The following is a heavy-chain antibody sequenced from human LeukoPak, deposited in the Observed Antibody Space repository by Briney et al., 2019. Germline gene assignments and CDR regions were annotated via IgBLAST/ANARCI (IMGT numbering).Heavy chain of an antibody. CDR3: AFGVAAFFDY. Sequence: SETLSLTCTVSGGSISSSSYYWGWIRQPPGKGLEWIGSIYYSGSTYYNPSLKSRVTISVDTSKNQFSLKLSSVTAADTAVYYCAFGVAAFFDYWGQGTLVTVSS. V-gene: IGHV4-39*07. J-gene: IGHJ4*02. CDR2: IYYSGST. CDR1: GGSISSSSYY. D-gene: IGHD2-15*01.